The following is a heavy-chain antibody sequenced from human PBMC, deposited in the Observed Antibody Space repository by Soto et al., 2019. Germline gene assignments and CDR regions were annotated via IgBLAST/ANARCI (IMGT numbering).Heavy chain of an antibody. CDR2: IIPIFGTA. CDR1: GGTFSSYA. D-gene: IGHD6-19*01. CDR3: ARGPSVAGIKFDY. V-gene: IGHV1-69*13. Sequence: SVKVSCKASGGTFSSYAISWVRHAPGQGLEWMGGIIPIFGTANYAQKFQGRVTITADESTSTAYMELSSLRSEDTAVYYCARGPSVAGIKFDYWGQGTLVTVSS. J-gene: IGHJ4*02.